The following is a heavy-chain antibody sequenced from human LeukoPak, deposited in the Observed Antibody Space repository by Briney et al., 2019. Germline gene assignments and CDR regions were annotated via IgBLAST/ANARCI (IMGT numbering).Heavy chain of an antibody. D-gene: IGHD1-1*01. CDR3: ARGATDVTRWFDP. CDR2: ISRASESI. CDR1: GFTFNTYS. Sequence: KTGGSLRLSCAASGFTFNTYSMSWVPQAPGKGLEWVSIISRASESIFYADSVKGRFTISRDNAKNSLYLQMNGLRAEDTAVYYCARGATDVTRWFDPWGQGTRVTVSS. V-gene: IGHV3-21*01. J-gene: IGHJ5*02.